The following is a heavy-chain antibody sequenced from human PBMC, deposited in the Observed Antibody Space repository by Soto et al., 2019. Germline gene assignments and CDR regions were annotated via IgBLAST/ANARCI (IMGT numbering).Heavy chain of an antibody. D-gene: IGHD6-13*01. CDR2: IASDGSAE. Sequence: GGSLRLSCAASGFSFSDYGMHWVRQAPGKGLEWVAVIASDGSAEYYADSVKGRFTISRDNSKSTLFLRMNSLRVEDTGVYYCAKEPIVAAVNFDYWGQGT. J-gene: IGHJ4*02. CDR3: AKEPIVAAVNFDY. CDR1: GFSFSDYG. V-gene: IGHV3-30*18.